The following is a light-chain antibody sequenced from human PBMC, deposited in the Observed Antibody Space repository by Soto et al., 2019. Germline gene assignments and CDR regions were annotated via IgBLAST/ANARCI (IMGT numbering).Light chain of an antibody. CDR2: AAS. J-gene: IGKJ4*01. V-gene: IGKV1-12*01. CDR3: QPANTCPLT. Sequence: DIQMTQSPSSVSASVGDRATITCRASQGLSSWLAWYQQKPGKAPKLLIYAASSLQSAVPSRFSASGSGTDFTLTISRVQPDDFAAYYCQPANTCPLTFGGGTRVEI. CDR1: QGLSSW.